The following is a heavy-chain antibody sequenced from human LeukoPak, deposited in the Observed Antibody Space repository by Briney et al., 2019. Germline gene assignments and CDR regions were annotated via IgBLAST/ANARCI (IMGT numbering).Heavy chain of an antibody. Sequence: SVKVSCKASGGTFSSYAISWVRQAPGQGLEWMGGIIPIFGTANYAQKLQGRVTITADESTSTAYMELSSLRSEDTAVYYCARGVPNYYDSSGYALPGDYWGQGTLVTVSS. CDR2: IIPIFGTA. D-gene: IGHD3-22*01. CDR3: ARGVPNYYDSSGYALPGDY. CDR1: GGTFSSYA. J-gene: IGHJ4*02. V-gene: IGHV1-69*01.